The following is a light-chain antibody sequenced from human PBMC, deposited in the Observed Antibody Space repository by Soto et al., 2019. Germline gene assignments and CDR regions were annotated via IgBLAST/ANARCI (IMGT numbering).Light chain of an antibody. Sequence: EIVLTQSPATLSGSAGERATLSCRASQSVSSNLAWYQQKPGQAPRLLIYGASTRATGIPARFSGSGSGTEFTLTISSLQSEDFAVYYCQQYNNWRTFGQGTKVDIK. J-gene: IGKJ1*01. CDR2: GAS. CDR1: QSVSSN. CDR3: QQYNNWRT. V-gene: IGKV3-15*01.